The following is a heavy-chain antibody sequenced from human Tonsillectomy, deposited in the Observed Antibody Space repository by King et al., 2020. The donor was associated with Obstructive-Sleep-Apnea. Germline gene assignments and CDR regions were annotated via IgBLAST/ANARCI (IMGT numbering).Heavy chain of an antibody. CDR1: GFTFSSYA. V-gene: IGHV3-23*04. J-gene: IGHJ4*02. D-gene: IGHD3-3*01. CDR2: ISDSGGTT. CDR3: AKVGHIRAFLADY. Sequence: QLVQSGGGLVQPGGSLRLSCAASGFTFSSYAMSWVRQAPGKGLEWVSGISDSGGTTYYADSVKGRFPISRDHSKNTLYLQMNSLRAEDTAVYYCAKVGHIRAFLADYWGQGTLVTVSS.